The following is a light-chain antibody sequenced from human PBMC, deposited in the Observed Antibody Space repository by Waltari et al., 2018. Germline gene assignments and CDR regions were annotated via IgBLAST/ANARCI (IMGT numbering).Light chain of an antibody. CDR3: CSFGGGYPVV. CDR2: DVN. V-gene: IGLV2-11*01. J-gene: IGLJ3*02. Sequence: QSALTQPRSVSGSPGQSVTISCTGTSSAVGSYAYVSWYQQHPGKAPTFMIYDVNKRPAGVPDRFSGSKSGNTASLTISGLQAEDEADYYCCSFGGGYPVVFGGGTTLTVL. CDR1: SSAVGSYAY.